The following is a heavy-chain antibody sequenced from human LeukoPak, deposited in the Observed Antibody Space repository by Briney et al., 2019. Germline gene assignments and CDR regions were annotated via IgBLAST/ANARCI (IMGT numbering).Heavy chain of an antibody. V-gene: IGHV3-23*01. CDR2: ITSGVGIT. Sequence: GGSLRLSCAASGFTFSNYGMNWVRQAPGKGLEWVSIITSGVGITYYADSVKGRFTISRDNSKNTLYLQMNSLRAEDTAVYYCAKGDYYDFDYWGQGTLVTASS. CDR3: AKGDYYDFDY. CDR1: GFTFSNYG. D-gene: IGHD3-10*01. J-gene: IGHJ4*02.